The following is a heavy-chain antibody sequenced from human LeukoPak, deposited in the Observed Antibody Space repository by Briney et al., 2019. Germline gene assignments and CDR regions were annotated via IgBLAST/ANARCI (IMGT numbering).Heavy chain of an antibody. J-gene: IGHJ4*02. CDR1: GFSFRDRY. CDR3: VRETGWLFDF. CDR2: ISPNSDNI. Sequence: GGSLRLSCAATGFSFRDRYMSWIRQAPGKEMEWVAYISPNSDNIHYADSVKGRFTISRDNAKNSLFLQVNSLRAEDTAVYYCVRETGWLFDFWGQGTLVIVSS. V-gene: IGHV3-11*04. D-gene: IGHD5-12*01.